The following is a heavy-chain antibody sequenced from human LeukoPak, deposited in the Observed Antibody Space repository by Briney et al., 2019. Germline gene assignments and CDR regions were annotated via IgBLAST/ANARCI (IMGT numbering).Heavy chain of an antibody. CDR1: GFTFSSYL. D-gene: IGHD2/OR15-2a*01. V-gene: IGHV3-7*01. Sequence: GGSLRLSCGASGFTFSSYLMSWVRQAPGKGLEWVANIKEDGSDKYYVDSVKGRFTISRDNAKNTLYLQMNSLRDEDTAVYYCARGGLIGYWGQGTLVTVSS. CDR2: IKEDGSDK. CDR3: ARGGLIGY. J-gene: IGHJ4*02.